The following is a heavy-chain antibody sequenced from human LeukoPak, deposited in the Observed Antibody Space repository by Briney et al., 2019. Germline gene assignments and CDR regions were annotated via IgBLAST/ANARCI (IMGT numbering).Heavy chain of an antibody. V-gene: IGHV5-51*01. D-gene: IGHD1-26*01. Sequence: GESLTISCQGPGFRFTSYWIAWVRQTPEKGLEWMGIIYPGDSDTNYSPSFRDQVTISADTSVNTAYLQWSSLKASDTAMYYCARHLRVGATGDAFDIWGQGTMVTVSS. CDR3: ARHLRVGATGDAFDI. J-gene: IGHJ3*02. CDR1: GFRFTSYW. CDR2: IYPGDSDT.